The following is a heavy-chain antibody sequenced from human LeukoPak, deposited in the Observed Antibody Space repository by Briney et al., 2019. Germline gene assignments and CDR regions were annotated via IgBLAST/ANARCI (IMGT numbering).Heavy chain of an antibody. J-gene: IGHJ4*02. D-gene: IGHD6-6*01. CDR2: ISADGRMT. CDR1: GFTFTDYW. V-gene: IGHV3-74*01. Sequence: HPGGSLRLSCAASGFTFTDYWMHWVRQAPGKGLVWVSRISADGRMTDYEDSVKGRFTVSRDNAKNTLYLQMNSLRAEDTAVYYCAKADGSSSETVYWGQGTLVTVSS. CDR3: AKADGSSSETVY.